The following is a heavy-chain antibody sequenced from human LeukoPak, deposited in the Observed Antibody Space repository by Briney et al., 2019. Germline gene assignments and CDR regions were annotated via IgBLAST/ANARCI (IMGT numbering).Heavy chain of an antibody. CDR1: GYTFTIYY. D-gene: IGHD3-3*01. V-gene: IGHV1-46*01. J-gene: IGHJ6*02. Sequence: ASVTVSCKASGYTFTIYYMHWVRQAPGQGLEWMGIINPSGGSTSYAQKFQGRVTMTRDTSTSTAYMELRSLRSDDTAVYYCARDITIFGVVEDYYYGMDVWGQGTTVTVSS. CDR3: ARDITIFGVVEDYYYGMDV. CDR2: INPSGGST.